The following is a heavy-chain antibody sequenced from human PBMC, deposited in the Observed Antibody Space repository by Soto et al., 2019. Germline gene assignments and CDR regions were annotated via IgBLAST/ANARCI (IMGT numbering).Heavy chain of an antibody. CDR3: ARQDLGSSPYAF. Sequence: TGESLKISCKVSTNNFTAYCIAWVRQMPGKGLEWMGLISPADSEIRYSPSFQGQVTISADKSIATAYLQWNSLKASDTAIYYCARQDLGSSPYAFWGQGTLVTVYS. J-gene: IGHJ4*02. CDR2: ISPADSEI. V-gene: IGHV5-51*01. CDR1: TNNFTAYC. D-gene: IGHD2-2*01.